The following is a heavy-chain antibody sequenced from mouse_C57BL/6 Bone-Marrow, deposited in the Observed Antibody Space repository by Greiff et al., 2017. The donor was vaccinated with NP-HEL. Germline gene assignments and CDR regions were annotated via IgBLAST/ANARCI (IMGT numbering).Heavy chain of an antibody. CDR2: IDPSDSYT. CDR1: GYTFTSYW. V-gene: IGHV1-69*01. CDR3: ARRVLRWGYYAMDY. Sequence: QVQLQQPGAELVMPGASVKLSCKASGYTFTSYWMHWVKQRPGQGLEWIGEIDPSDSYTNYNQKFKGKSTLTVDKSSSTAYMQLSSLTSEDSAVYYCARRVLRWGYYAMDYWGQGTSVTVSS. D-gene: IGHD1-1*01. J-gene: IGHJ4*01.